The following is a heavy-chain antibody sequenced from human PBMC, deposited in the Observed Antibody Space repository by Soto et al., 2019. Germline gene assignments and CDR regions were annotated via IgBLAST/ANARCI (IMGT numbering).Heavy chain of an antibody. D-gene: IGHD6-6*01. CDR3: ARESYSSSGYYYYGMDV. CDR1: GGTFSSYA. J-gene: IGHJ6*02. CDR2: IIPIFGTA. V-gene: IGHV1-69*12. Sequence: QVQLVQSGAEVKKPGSSVKVSCKASGGTFSSYAISWVRQAPGQGLEWMGGIIPIFGTANYAQKFQGRVTITADESTSTAYMELRSLRAADTAGYYCARESYSSSGYYYYGMDVWGQGTTVTVSS.